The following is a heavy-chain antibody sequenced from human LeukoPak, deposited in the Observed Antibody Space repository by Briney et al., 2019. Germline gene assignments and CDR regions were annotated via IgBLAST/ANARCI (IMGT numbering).Heavy chain of an antibody. D-gene: IGHD2/OR15-2a*01. CDR2: IKEDGSAT. V-gene: IGHV3-7*01. CDR3: ARGGTRSPID. J-gene: IGHJ4*02. Sequence: GESLRLSCAASGFTFSSNWMIWLRQAPEKGLEWVANIKEDGSATYYVDSVKGRFTISRDNAKNSLYLQMNSLRAEDTAIYYCARGGTRSPIDWGPGTLVTVSS. CDR1: GFTFSSNW.